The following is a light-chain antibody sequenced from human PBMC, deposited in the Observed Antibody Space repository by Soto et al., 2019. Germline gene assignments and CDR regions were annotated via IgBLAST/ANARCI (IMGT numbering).Light chain of an antibody. J-gene: IGKJ4*01. V-gene: IGKV1-33*01. CDR1: QDISNN. Sequence: DIQMTQSPSSLSASVGDRVTITCQASQDISNNLNWFQQTSGKAPKLLIYGAYNLETGVPSRFTGSQSGTAFTFTITSLQPEDVGTFFCQQCDNLPPTFGGGTKVEI. CDR3: QQCDNLPPT. CDR2: GAY.